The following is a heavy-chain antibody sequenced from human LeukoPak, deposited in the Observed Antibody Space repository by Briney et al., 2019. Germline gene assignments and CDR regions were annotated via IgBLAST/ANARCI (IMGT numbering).Heavy chain of an antibody. D-gene: IGHD1-26*01. CDR1: GGSISSGGYY. J-gene: IGHJ3*02. CDR3: ARDSGSYPGAFDI. CDR2: IYHSGST. Sequence: SQTLSLTCTVSGGSISSGGYYWSWIRQPPGKGLEWIGYIYHSGSTYYNPSLKSRVTISVDRSKNQFSLKLSSVTAADTAVYYCARDSGSYPGAFDIWGQGTMVTVSS. V-gene: IGHV4-30-2*01.